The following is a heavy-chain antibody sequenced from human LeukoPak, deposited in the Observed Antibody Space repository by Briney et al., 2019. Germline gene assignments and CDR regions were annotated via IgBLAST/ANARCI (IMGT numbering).Heavy chain of an antibody. J-gene: IGHJ4*02. CDR1: GYTLTSYG. D-gene: IGHD4-17*01. CDR2: ISAYNGNT. CDR3: ARGTVTTPFVY. V-gene: IGHV1-18*01. Sequence: ASVKVSCKASGYTLTSYGISWVRQAPGQGLEWMGWISAYNGNTNYAQKLQGRVTMTKDTSTSTAYMDLRSLRSYDTAMYYCARGTVTTPFVYWGQGTLVTVSS.